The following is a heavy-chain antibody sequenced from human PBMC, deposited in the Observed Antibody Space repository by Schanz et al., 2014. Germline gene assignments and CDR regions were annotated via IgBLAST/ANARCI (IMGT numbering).Heavy chain of an antibody. Sequence: EVHLVDSGGTLVQPGGSLRLSCVGSGFTFSASAIHWVRQASGKGLEWVGRVRTKDNHYATSYGASVSGRFTISRDDSKNTAYLQMNSLRTGDTAMYYCASYDNSGPYYLNHRGRGTLVTVSS. CDR3: ASYDNSGPYYLNH. J-gene: IGHJ4*02. CDR1: GFTFSASA. V-gene: IGHV3-73*01. D-gene: IGHD4-4*01. CDR2: VRTKDNHYAT.